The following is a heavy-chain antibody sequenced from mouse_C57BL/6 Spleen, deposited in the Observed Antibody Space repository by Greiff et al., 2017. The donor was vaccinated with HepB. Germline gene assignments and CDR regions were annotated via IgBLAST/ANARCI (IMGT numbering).Heavy chain of an antibody. CDR2: IDPEDGDT. CDR1: GFNIKDYY. CDR3: TTGTAHYFYY. D-gene: IGHD1-2*01. J-gene: IGHJ2*01. V-gene: IGHV14-1*01. Sequence: VQLQQSGAELVRPGASVKLSCTASGFNIKDYYMHWVKQRPEQGLEWIGRIDPEDGDTEYAPKFQGKATTTADTSSNTAYLKLRRLTSEDTAVYYYTTGTAHYFYYWGQGTTLTVSS.